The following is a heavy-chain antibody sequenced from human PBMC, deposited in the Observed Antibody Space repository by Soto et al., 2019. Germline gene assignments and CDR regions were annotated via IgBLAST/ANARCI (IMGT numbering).Heavy chain of an antibody. CDR3: ARHNRARYSGIQPSWAAGFHSLD. J-gene: IGHJ4*02. D-gene: IGHD1-26*01. Sequence: GESLKISCKGSGYSFTSYWIGWVRQMPGKGLEWMGIIYPGDSDTRYSPSFQGQVTISADKSISTAYLQWSSLKASDTAMYYCARHNRARYSGIQPSWAAGFHSLDWGQGTLVTVSS. CDR2: IYPGDSDT. V-gene: IGHV5-51*01. CDR1: GYSFTSYW.